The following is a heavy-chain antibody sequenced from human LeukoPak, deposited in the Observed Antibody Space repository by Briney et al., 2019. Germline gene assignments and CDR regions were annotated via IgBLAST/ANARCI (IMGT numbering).Heavy chain of an antibody. CDR2: IKQDGSEI. D-gene: IGHD6-6*01. V-gene: IGHV3-7*01. Sequence: GGSLRLPCAASGFTFNNYWMSWVRQAPGKGLEWVGNIKQDGSEIDFADSLKGRFTISRDNAKNSLYLQMNSLRAEDTAAYYCARIGYSSSSFDYWGQGTLVTVSS. J-gene: IGHJ4*02. CDR3: ARIGYSSSSFDY. CDR1: GFTFNNYW.